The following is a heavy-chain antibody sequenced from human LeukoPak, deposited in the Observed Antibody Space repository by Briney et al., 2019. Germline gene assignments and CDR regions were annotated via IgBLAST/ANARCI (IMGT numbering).Heavy chain of an antibody. CDR3: ARDSAEGSGSYYNGFDY. CDR2: IYYSGST. D-gene: IGHD3-10*01. V-gene: IGHV4-39*07. CDR1: GGSISSSSYY. J-gene: IGHJ4*02. Sequence: SETLSLTCTVSGGSISSSSYYWGWIRQPPGKGLEWIGSIYYSGSTYYNPSLKSRVTISVDTSKNQFSLKLSSVTAADTAVYYCARDSAEGSGSYYNGFDYWGQGTLVTVSS.